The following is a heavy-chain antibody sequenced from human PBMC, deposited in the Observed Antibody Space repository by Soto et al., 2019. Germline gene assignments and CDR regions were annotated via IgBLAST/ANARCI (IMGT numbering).Heavy chain of an antibody. CDR1: GFTFSGYG. D-gene: IGHD7-27*01. CDR2: ISYDGSNK. CDR3: ATAWHWVDNGGFDY. J-gene: IGHJ4*02. Sequence: QVQLVESGGGVVQPGKSLRLSCVASGFTFSGYGMHWVRQAPGKGLEWVAVISYDGSNKYFADSVKGRFTISRDSSKNTVYLHMNSLRPEDTAVYYCATAWHWVDNGGFDYWGQGTLVTVSS. V-gene: IGHV3-30*03.